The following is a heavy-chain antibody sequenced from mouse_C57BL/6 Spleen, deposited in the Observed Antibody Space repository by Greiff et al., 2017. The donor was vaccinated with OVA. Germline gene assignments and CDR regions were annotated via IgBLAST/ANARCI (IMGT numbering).Heavy chain of an antibody. V-gene: IGHV1-15*01. CDR2: IDPETGGT. Sequence: QVQLQQSGAELVRPGASVTLSCKASGYTFTDYEMHWVKQTPVHGLEWIGAIDPETGGTAYNQKFKGKAILTADKSSSTAYMELRSLTSEDSAVYYCTRSGYGNYVDFDYWGQGTTLTVSS. CDR3: TRSGYGNYVDFDY. CDR1: GYTFTDYE. J-gene: IGHJ2*01. D-gene: IGHD2-1*01.